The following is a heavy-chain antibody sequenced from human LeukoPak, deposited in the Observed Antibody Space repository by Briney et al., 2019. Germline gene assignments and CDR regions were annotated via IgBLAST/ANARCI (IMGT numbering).Heavy chain of an antibody. Sequence: PGGSLGLSCAAPGFTFDDYAMHWVRQAPGKGLEWVSDINWNGGSTGYADSVKGRITISRDNAKNSLYLQMNSLRAEDTALYYCARAVRYYYDSSGFIGAFGIWGQGTMVTVSS. V-gene: IGHV3-20*04. CDR2: INWNGGST. D-gene: IGHD3-22*01. CDR3: ARAVRYYYDSSGFIGAFGI. CDR1: GFTFDDYA. J-gene: IGHJ3*02.